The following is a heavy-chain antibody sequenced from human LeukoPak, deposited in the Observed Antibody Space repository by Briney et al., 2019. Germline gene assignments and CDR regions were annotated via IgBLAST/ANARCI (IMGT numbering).Heavy chain of an antibody. J-gene: IGHJ6*02. D-gene: IGHD4-17*01. CDR2: IILIYGAP. V-gene: IGHV1-69*13. Sequence: SVKVSCKASGGTFRRFAINWLRQAPGQGLEWMGGIILIYGAPTYVQKFQGRVTITADESTRTAYMELSSLTSDDTAVYYCARRLDYGDYGVPTLTEPLDVWGRGTAVTVSS. CDR3: ARRLDYGDYGVPTLTEPLDV. CDR1: GGTFRRFA.